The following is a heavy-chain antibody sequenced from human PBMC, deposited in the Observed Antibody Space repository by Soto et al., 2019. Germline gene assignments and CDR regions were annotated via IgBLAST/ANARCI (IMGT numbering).Heavy chain of an antibody. CDR3: ARRSCSTTSCPLDY. Sequence: SETLSLTCTVSGGAISSYYWSWIRQPPGKGLEWIGYIYYSGSTNYNPSLKSRVTISVDTSKNQFSLKLSSVTAADTAVYYCARRSCSTTSCPLDYWGQGTLVTVSS. D-gene: IGHD2-2*01. J-gene: IGHJ4*02. CDR1: GGAISSYY. V-gene: IGHV4-59*01. CDR2: IYYSGST.